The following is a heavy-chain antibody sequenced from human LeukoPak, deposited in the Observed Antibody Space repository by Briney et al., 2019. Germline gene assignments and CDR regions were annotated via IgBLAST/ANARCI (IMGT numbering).Heavy chain of an antibody. CDR3: ARRGSSWYFDY. Sequence: SETLSLTCAVYGGSFSGYYWSWIRHPPGKGLEWIVEINHSGSNNYNPSLKSRVTISVDTSKNQFSLKLSSVTAADTAVYYCARRGSSWYFDYWGQGTLVTVSS. V-gene: IGHV4-34*01. J-gene: IGHJ4*02. CDR2: INHSGSN. D-gene: IGHD6-13*01. CDR1: GGSFSGYY.